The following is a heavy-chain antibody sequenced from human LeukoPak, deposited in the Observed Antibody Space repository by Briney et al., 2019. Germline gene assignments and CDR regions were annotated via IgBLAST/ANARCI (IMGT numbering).Heavy chain of an antibody. J-gene: IGHJ4*02. CDR2: IRSKAYGGTT. CDR3: TRDRRTLYCSSTSCYEFDY. CDR1: GFTFGDYA. V-gene: IGHV3-49*03. D-gene: IGHD2-2*01. Sequence: QAGGSLRLSCTASGFTFGDYAMSWFRQAPGKGLEWVGFIRSKAYGGTTEYAASVKGRFTISRDDSKSIAYLQMNSLKTEDTAVYYCTRDRRTLYCSSTSCYEFDYWGQGTLVTVSS.